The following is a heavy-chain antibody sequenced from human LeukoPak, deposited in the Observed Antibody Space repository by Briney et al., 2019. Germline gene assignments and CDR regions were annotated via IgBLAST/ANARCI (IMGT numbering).Heavy chain of an antibody. CDR2: IGPHSTFT. Sequence: GASVKFSCKPSGFTLTDNIIPWSRKGPERGLGGRDYIGPHSTFTSSPQEFQGRVTMTRDASMSTAYMELTRLTSDDTAVYYCVREGEGPLSKDFDYWGQGTLVTVSS. D-gene: IGHD2/OR15-2a*01. J-gene: IGHJ4*02. CDR1: GFTLTDNI. V-gene: IGHV1-2*02. CDR3: VREGEGPLSKDFDY.